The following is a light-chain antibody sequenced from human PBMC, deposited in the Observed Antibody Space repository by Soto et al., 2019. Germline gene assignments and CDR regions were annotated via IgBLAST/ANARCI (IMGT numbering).Light chain of an antibody. CDR3: KQSYSTPWT. CDR1: QTISSW. J-gene: IGKJ1*01. V-gene: IGKV1-5*03. CDR2: KAS. Sequence: DIQMAQSPSTLSGSVGDRVTITCRASQTISSWLAWYQQKPGKAPKLLIYKASTLKSGVPSRFSGSGSGTDFTLTISSLQPEDFATYYCKQSYSTPWTFGQGTKVDIK.